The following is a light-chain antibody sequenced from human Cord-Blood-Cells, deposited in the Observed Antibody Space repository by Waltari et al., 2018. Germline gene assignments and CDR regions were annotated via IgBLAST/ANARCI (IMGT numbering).Light chain of an antibody. CDR2: DAS. Sequence: IVLTQSPATLSMPPGERATLSCRASQSVSSYLSRYQQKPGQAPRPLIYDASNRATGIPARFSGSGSGTDFTLTISSLEPEDFAVYYCQQRSNWPMYTFGQGTKLEIK. J-gene: IGKJ2*01. CDR1: QSVSSY. V-gene: IGKV3-11*01. CDR3: QQRSNWPMYT.